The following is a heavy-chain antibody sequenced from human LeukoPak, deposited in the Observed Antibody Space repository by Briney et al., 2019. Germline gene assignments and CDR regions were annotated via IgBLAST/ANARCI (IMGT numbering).Heavy chain of an antibody. J-gene: IGHJ4*02. CDR2: ISYDGSNK. D-gene: IGHD2-2*01. V-gene: IGHV3-30-3*01. CDR1: GFTFSSYA. Sequence: GGSLRLSCAASGFTFSSYAMHWVRQAPGKGLEWVAVISYDGSNKYYADSVKGRFTISRDNSKNTLYLQMNSLRAEDTAVYYCARDQIIVVVPSLDYWGQGTLVTVSS. CDR3: ARDQIIVVVPSLDY.